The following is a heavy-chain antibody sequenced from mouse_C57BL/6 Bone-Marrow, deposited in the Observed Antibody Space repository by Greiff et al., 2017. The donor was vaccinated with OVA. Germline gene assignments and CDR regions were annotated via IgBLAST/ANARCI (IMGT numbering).Heavy chain of an antibody. D-gene: IGHD1-1*01. CDR1: GYTFTSYD. CDR2: IYPRDGST. CDR3: ASWGYYGSGDAMDY. Sequence: QVQLQQSGPELVKPGASVKLSCKASGYTFTSYDINWVKQRPGQGLEWIGWIYPRDGSTKYNEKFKGKATLTVDTSSSTAYMELHSLTSEDSAVYFCASWGYYGSGDAMDYWGQGTSVTVSS. J-gene: IGHJ4*01. V-gene: IGHV1-85*01.